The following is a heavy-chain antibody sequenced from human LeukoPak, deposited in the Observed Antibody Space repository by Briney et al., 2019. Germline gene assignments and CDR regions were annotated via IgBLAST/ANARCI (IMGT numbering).Heavy chain of an antibody. V-gene: IGHV4-34*01. CDR2: INHGGST. CDR1: CGSFSGYY. D-gene: IGHD4-17*01. CDR3: ARVGDDGDYASY. Sequence: AQSLSPTCAVYCGSFSGYYWSWIRQPPGKGLEWIGEINHGGSTNYNPSLKSRVTISVDTSKNQFSLELSTVTAADTAVYYCARVGDDGDYASYWGQGTLVTVSS. J-gene: IGHJ4*02.